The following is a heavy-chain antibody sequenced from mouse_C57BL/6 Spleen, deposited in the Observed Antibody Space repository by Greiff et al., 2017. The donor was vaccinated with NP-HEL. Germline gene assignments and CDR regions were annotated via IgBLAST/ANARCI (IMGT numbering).Heavy chain of an antibody. D-gene: IGHD3-3*01. Sequence: VQLQQSGAELVRPGASVTLSCKASGYTFTDYEMHWVKQTPVHGLEWIGAIDPDTGGTAYNQKFKGKAILTADKSSSTAYMELRSLTSEDSAVYYCTRWLGFAYWGQGTLVTVSA. J-gene: IGHJ3*01. V-gene: IGHV1-15*01. CDR3: TRWLGFAY. CDR2: IDPDTGGT. CDR1: GYTFTDYE.